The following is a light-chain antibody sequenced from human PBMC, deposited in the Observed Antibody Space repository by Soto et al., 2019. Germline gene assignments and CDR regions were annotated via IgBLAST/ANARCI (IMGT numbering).Light chain of an antibody. CDR1: QRIANNY. Sequence: DIVLTQSPGTLSLSPGETATISCRASQRIANNYLDWYQQKPGQAPRLLIYDASSRATGLPDRFSGSGSGTDFTLTIARLEPDDFAVYYCQQCAYSPRTFGQGTKVEIK. CDR2: DAS. V-gene: IGKV3-20*01. J-gene: IGKJ1*01. CDR3: QQCAYSPRT.